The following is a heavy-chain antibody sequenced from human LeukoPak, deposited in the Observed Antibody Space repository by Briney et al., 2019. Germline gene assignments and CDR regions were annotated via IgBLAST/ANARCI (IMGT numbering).Heavy chain of an antibody. J-gene: IGHJ4*02. CDR3: ARGRYFDY. V-gene: IGHV4-34*01. CDR1: GGSFSGYY. CDR2: INHSGST. Sequence: SETLSLTCAVYGGSFSGYYWSWIRQPPGKGLEWIGEINHSGSTNYNPSLKSRVTISVDTSKNQFSLKLSSVTAADTAVYYCARGRYFDYWGQGTLVTVSS.